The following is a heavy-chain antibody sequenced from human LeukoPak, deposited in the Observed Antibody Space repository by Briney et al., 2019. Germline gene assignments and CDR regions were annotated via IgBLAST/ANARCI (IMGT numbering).Heavy chain of an antibody. J-gene: IGHJ4*02. CDR3: ARGRYFDY. V-gene: IGHV4-34*01. CDR1: GGSFSGYY. CDR2: INHSGST. Sequence: SETLSLTCAVYGGSFSGYYWSWIRQPPGKGLEWIGEINHSGSTNYNPSLKSRVTISVDTSKNQFSLKLSSVTAADTAVYYCARGRYFDYWGQGTLVTVSS.